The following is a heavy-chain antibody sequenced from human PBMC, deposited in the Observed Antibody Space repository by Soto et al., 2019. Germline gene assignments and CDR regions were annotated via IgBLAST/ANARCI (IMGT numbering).Heavy chain of an antibody. Sequence: PGGSLRLSCAASGFTFSSYAMNWVRQAPGKGLEWVSSISSSSSYIYYADSVKGRFTISRDNAKNSLYLQMNSLRAEDTAVYYCARYLGDILTGPPYGMDVWGQGTTVTVSS. CDR1: GFTFSSYA. CDR3: ARYLGDILTGPPYGMDV. V-gene: IGHV3-21*01. J-gene: IGHJ6*02. D-gene: IGHD3-9*01. CDR2: ISSSSSYI.